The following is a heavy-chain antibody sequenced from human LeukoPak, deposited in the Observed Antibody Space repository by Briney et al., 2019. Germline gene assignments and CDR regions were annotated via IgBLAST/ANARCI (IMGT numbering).Heavy chain of an antibody. J-gene: IGHJ4*02. V-gene: IGHV3-74*01. Sequence: QPGGSLRLSCVASGFTFGAYCMHWVRQGPEKGLEWVSRICPDGSVVNHADSVKGRFTTSRDNAKNTVFLQMNSLRVDDTAVYYCVRDLREADHWGLGTLVTVSS. D-gene: IGHD3-10*01. CDR1: GFTFGAYC. CDR3: VRDLREADH. CDR2: ICPDGSVV.